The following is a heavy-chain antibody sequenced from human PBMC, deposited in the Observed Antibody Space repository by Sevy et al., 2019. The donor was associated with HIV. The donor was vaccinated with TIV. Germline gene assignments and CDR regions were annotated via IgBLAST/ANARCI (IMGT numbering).Heavy chain of an antibody. Sequence: GGSLRLSCAASGFTFDDYAMHWVRQAPGKGLERVSGISWNSGSMGYADSVKGRFTISRDNAKNSLYLQMNSLRAEDTALYYCAKAAGGCSSTSCYTDYYYYGMDVWCQGTTVTVSS. D-gene: IGHD2-2*02. V-gene: IGHV3-9*01. CDR2: ISWNSGSM. CDR3: AKAAGGCSSTSCYTDYYYYGMDV. CDR1: GFTFDDYA. J-gene: IGHJ6*02.